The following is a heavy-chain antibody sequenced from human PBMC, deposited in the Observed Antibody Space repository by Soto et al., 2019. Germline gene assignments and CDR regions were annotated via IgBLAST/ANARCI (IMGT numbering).Heavy chain of an antibody. V-gene: IGHV1-2*04. Sequence: GASVKVSCKASGGTFSSYAISWVRQAPGQGLEWMGGINPNSGATNYAQKFQGWVTMTGDTSISTAYMELSRLRSDDTAVYYCARRGVATASYYYYHYMDVWGKGTTVTVSS. CDR2: INPNSGAT. J-gene: IGHJ6*03. CDR3: ARRGVATASYYYYHYMDV. CDR1: GGTFSSYA. D-gene: IGHD5-12*01.